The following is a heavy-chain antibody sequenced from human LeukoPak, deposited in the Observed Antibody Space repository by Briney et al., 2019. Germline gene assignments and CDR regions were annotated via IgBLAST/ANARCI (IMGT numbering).Heavy chain of an antibody. V-gene: IGHV3-30*02. J-gene: IGHJ4*02. Sequence: AGGSLRLSCAASGFTFSSYGMHWVRQAPGKGLEWVAFIRYDGGNKYYADSVKGRFTICRDNSTNTLYLQMNSLRAEATAVYYCASDIVVVVAATYDDYWGQGTLVTVSS. D-gene: IGHD2-15*01. CDR2: IRYDGGNK. CDR3: ASDIVVVVAATYDDY. CDR1: GFTFSSYG.